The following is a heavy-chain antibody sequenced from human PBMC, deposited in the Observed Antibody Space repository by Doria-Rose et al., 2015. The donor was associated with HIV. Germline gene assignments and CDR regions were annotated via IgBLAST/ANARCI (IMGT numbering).Heavy chain of an antibody. D-gene: IGHD6-13*01. V-gene: IGHV2-26*01. Sequence: QVTLKESGPVLVKPTETLTLTCTASGVSLSSPGMGVSWIRQPPGMALEWLANTFSDDERSYKTSLKSRLTISRGTSKSQVVLTMTDMDPVDTATYYCARIKSSRWYHKYYFDFWGQGTLVIVSA. J-gene: IGHJ4*02. CDR2: TFSDDER. CDR1: GVSLSSPGMG. CDR3: ARIKSSRWYHKYYFDF.